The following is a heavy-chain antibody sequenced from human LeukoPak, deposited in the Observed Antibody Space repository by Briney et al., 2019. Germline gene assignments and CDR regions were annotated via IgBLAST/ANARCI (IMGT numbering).Heavy chain of an antibody. CDR3: ARDPGYSSYEGPDY. D-gene: IGHD5-12*01. CDR1: GFTFSDYY. V-gene: IGHV3-11*01. Sequence: GGSLRLSCAASGFTFSDYYMSWVRQAPGKGLEWISYISSSGTTIYYADSVKGRFTISRDNAKNSLYLQMNSLRAEDTAVYYCARDPGYSSYEGPDYWGQGTLVTVSS. J-gene: IGHJ4*02. CDR2: ISSSGTTI.